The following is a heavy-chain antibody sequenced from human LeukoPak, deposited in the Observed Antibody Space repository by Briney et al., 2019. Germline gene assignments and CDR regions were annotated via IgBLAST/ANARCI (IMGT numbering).Heavy chain of an antibody. CDR3: ATGLGPFDY. Sequence: KPSETLSLTCTVSGGSISSGSYYWSWSRQPAGKGLEWIGRIYTSGSTNYNPSLKSRVTISVDTSKNQFSLKLSSVTAADTAVYYCATGLGPFDYWGQGILVHVSS. D-gene: IGHD1-14*01. J-gene: IGHJ4*02. V-gene: IGHV4-61*02. CDR1: GGSISSGSYY. CDR2: IYTSGST.